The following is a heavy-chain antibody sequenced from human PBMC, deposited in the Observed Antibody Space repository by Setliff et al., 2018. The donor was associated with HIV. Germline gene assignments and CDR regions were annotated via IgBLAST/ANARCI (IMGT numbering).Heavy chain of an antibody. Sequence: PSETLSLTCTVSGGSISSGGYYWSWIRQHPGKGLEWIGYIYYSGSTYYKSSLKSRVTSSVDTSKNQFSLKLSSVTAADTAVYYCARAPPMLRGIATYYYYYMDVWGKGTTVTVSS. CDR3: ARAPPMLRGIATYYYYYMDV. J-gene: IGHJ6*03. CDR2: IYYSGST. CDR1: GGSISSGGYY. D-gene: IGHD3-16*01. V-gene: IGHV4-31*03.